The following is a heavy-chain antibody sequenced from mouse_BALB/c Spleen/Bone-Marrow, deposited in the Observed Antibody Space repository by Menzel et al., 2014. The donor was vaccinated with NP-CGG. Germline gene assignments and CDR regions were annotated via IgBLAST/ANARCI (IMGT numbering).Heavy chain of an antibody. CDR1: GYTFXEYT. V-gene: IGHV1-18*01. CDR3: ARENYGRGYYLDY. Sequence: EVQLQQSGPELVKPGTSVEISCKTSGYTFXEYTMHWVKQSLGKSLEWIGGINPNNGGSNYNQKFKGKATLTVDKSSSTAYMEFRSLTSEDSAVYYCARENYGRGYYLDYWGQGATLTVSS. D-gene: IGHD1-1*01. CDR2: INPNNGGS. J-gene: IGHJ2*01.